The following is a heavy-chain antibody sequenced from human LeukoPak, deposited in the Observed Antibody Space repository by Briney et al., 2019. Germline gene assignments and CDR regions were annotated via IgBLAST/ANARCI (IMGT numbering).Heavy chain of an antibody. D-gene: IGHD4/OR15-4a*01. CDR1: GGSISSYY. Sequence: PSETLSLTCTVSGGSISSYYWSWIRQPAGKGLEWIGRIYTSGSTNYNPSLKSRVTISADTSKNQFSLKLSSVTAADTAVYYCARLLTTGSCWFDPWGQGTLVTVSS. J-gene: IGHJ5*02. V-gene: IGHV4-4*07. CDR3: ARLLTTGSCWFDP. CDR2: IYTSGST.